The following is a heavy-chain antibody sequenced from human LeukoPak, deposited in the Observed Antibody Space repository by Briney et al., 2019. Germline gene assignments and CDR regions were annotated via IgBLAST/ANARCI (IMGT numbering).Heavy chain of an antibody. V-gene: IGHV4-38-2*02. J-gene: IGHJ4*02. Sequence: SETLSLTCTVSGYSISSGYYWGWIRQPPGKGLEWIGSIYHSGSTYYNPSLKSRVTISVDTSKNQFSLKLSSVTAEDTAVYYCARARREMVDYWGQGTLVTVSS. D-gene: IGHD5-24*01. CDR3: ARARREMVDY. CDR2: IYHSGST. CDR1: GYSISSGYY.